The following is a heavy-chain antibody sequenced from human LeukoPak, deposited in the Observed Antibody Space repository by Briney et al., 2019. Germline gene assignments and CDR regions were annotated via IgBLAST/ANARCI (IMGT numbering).Heavy chain of an antibody. D-gene: IGHD3-10*01. J-gene: IGHJ5*02. V-gene: IGHV4-34*01. CDR2: INHSGST. CDR1: GGSFSGYY. Sequence: SETLSLTCAVYGGSFSGYYWSWIRQPPGKGPEWIGEINHSGSTNYNPSLKSRVTISVDTSKNQFSLKLSSVTAADTAVYYCARRHLRITMVRGVIPQWFDPWGQGTLVTVSS. CDR3: ARRHLRITMVRGVIPQWFDP.